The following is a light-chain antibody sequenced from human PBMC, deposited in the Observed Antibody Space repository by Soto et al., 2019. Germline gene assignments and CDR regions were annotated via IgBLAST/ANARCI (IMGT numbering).Light chain of an antibody. J-gene: IGKJ5*01. V-gene: IGKV3-20*01. CDR3: QHFGGSLPVS. Sequence: EIVLTQSPGVLSLSPGERATLSCRASESGNIMYLGWYQQKPGQAPRLLIFHTSLRPTGIPDRFSGSGSGTDLTPTISRLEPEECAVYYCQHFGGSLPVSFGQGTRLEIK. CDR2: HTS. CDR1: ESGNIMY.